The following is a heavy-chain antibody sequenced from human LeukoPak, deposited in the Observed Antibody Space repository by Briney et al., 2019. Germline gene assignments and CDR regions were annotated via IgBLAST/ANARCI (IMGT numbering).Heavy chain of an antibody. J-gene: IGHJ5*02. Sequence: SSETLSLTCAVYGGSFSGYYWSWLRQPPGKGLEWIGEINHSGSTYYSPSLKSRVTISVDTSKNQFSLKLSSVTAADTAVYYCARRYSSSWYWFDPWGQGTLVTVSS. CDR1: GGSFSGYY. CDR3: ARRYSSSWYWFDP. CDR2: INHSGST. D-gene: IGHD6-13*01. V-gene: IGHV4-34*01.